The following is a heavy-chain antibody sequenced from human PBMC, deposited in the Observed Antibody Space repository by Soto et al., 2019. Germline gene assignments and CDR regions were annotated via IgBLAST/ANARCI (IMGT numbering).Heavy chain of an antibody. V-gene: IGHV4-31*03. CDR3: ARGIYGTMVRGAAGFDP. CDR2: IYYSGST. J-gene: IGHJ5*02. CDR1: GGSISSGGYY. Sequence: QVQLQESGPGLVKPSQTLSLTCTVSGGSISSGGYYWSWIRQHPGKGLEWIGYIYYSGSTYYNPSLKSRVNISVDTSKNQFSLKLSSVTAADTAVYYCARGIYGTMVRGAAGFDPWGQGILVTVSS. D-gene: IGHD3-10*01.